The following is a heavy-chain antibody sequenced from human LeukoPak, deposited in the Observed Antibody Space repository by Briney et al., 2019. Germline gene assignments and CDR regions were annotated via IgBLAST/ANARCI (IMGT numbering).Heavy chain of an antibody. V-gene: IGHV7-4-1*02. CDR1: GYTLTSYG. J-gene: IGHJ4*02. Sequence: ASVKVSCKASGYTLTSYGISWVRQAPGQGLEWMGYISTNTGNPTYAQGFTGRFVFSLDTSVSTAYLQITSLQAEDTGVYFCARDRASGSYDYWGQGTLVTVPS. D-gene: IGHD1-26*01. CDR3: ARDRASGSYDY. CDR2: ISTNTGNP.